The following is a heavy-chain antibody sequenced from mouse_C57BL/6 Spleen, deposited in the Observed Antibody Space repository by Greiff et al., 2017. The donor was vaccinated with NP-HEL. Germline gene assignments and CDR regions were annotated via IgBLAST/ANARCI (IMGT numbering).Heavy chain of an antibody. D-gene: IGHD1-1*01. V-gene: IGHV1-69*01. CDR3: ATYGSRRRGNV. CDR1: GYTFTSYW. Sequence: VQLQQSGAELVMPGASVKLSCKASGYTFTSYWMHWVKQRPGQGLEWIGEIDPSDSYTNYNQKFKGKSTLTVDKSSSTAYMQLSSLTSEDSAVYYCATYGSRRRGNVWGTGTTVTVSS. CDR2: IDPSDSYT. J-gene: IGHJ1*03.